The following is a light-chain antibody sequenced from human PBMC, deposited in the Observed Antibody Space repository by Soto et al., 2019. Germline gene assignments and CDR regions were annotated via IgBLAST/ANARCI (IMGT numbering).Light chain of an antibody. CDR3: QQYNNWPWT. J-gene: IGKJ1*01. Sequence: EIVMTQSPATLSVSPGERATLSCRASQSVSSNLAWYQQKPGQAPRLLIYGASTRATGIPAMFSGSGSGTEFTLTISRLQSEDFAVYYCQQYNNWPWTFGHGTKVELK. CDR2: GAS. CDR1: QSVSSN. V-gene: IGKV3-15*01.